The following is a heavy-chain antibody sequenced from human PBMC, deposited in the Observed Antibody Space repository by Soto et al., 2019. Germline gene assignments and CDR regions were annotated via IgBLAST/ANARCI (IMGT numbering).Heavy chain of an antibody. J-gene: IGHJ4*02. Sequence: GGSLRLSCAASGFTFSSYAMSWVRQAPGKGLEWVSAISGSGGSTYYADSVKGRFTISRDNSKNTLYLQMNSLRAEDTAVYYCAKDIRYCSGGSCYSPSHSYYFDYWGQGTLVTVSS. CDR3: AKDIRYCSGGSCYSPSHSYYFDY. CDR2: ISGSGGST. CDR1: GFTFSSYA. V-gene: IGHV3-23*01. D-gene: IGHD2-15*01.